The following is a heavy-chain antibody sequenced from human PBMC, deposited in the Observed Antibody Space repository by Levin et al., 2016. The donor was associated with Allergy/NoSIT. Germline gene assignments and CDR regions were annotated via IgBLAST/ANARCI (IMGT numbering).Heavy chain of an antibody. Sequence: WIRQPPGKGLEWIGYIYYSGSTNYNPSLKSRVTISVDTSKNQFSLKLSSVTAADTAVYYCARDSGIHYYYGMDVWGQGTTVTVSS. CDR2: IYYSGST. CDR3: ARDSGIHYYYGMDV. J-gene: IGHJ6*02. V-gene: IGHV4-59*01. D-gene: IGHD5-18*01.